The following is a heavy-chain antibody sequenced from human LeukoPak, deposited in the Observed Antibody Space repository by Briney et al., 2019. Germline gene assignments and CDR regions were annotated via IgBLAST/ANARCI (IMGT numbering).Heavy chain of an antibody. CDR1: GFTFSSYW. D-gene: IGHD3-22*01. Sequence: PGGSLRLSCAASGFTFSSYWMSWVRQAPGKGLEWVANIKQDGSEKYYVDSVKGRFTISRDNAKNSLYLQMNSLRAEDTAVYYCARDPRSITMIGVGAFDIWGQGTMVTVSS. CDR3: ARDPRSITMIGVGAFDI. V-gene: IGHV3-7*01. CDR2: IKQDGSEK. J-gene: IGHJ3*02.